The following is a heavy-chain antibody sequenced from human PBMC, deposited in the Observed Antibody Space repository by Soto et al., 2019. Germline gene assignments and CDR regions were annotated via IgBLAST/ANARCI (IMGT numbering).Heavy chain of an antibody. Sequence: GGSLRLSCAASGFTFSSYAMSWVRQAPGKGLEWVSAISGSGGSTYYADSVKGRFTISRDNSKNTLYLQMNSLRAEDTAVYYCANLYGTYYYYYGIHFWRQGTTVTVSS. J-gene: IGHJ6*02. CDR2: ISGSGGST. D-gene: IGHD2-2*02. CDR3: ANLYGTYYYYYGIHF. V-gene: IGHV3-23*01. CDR1: GFTFSSYA.